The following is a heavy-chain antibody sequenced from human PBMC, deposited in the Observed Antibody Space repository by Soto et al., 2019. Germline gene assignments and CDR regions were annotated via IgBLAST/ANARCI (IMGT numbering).Heavy chain of an antibody. D-gene: IGHD6-6*01. Sequence: GGSLRLSCAASGFTFSSYGMHWVRQAPGKGLEWVAVISYDGSNKYYADSVKGRFTISRDNSKNTLYLQMNSLRAEDTAVYYCAKSDEYSSSFPLDYWGQGTLVTVSS. CDR1: GFTFSSYG. CDR3: AKSDEYSSSFPLDY. CDR2: ISYDGSNK. V-gene: IGHV3-30*18. J-gene: IGHJ4*02.